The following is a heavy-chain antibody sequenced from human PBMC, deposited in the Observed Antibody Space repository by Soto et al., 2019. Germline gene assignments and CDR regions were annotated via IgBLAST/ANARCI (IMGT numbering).Heavy chain of an antibody. CDR3: ARLRYFDWFSGYYYGMDV. V-gene: IGHV1-3*01. CDR1: GYTFTSCA. D-gene: IGHD3-9*01. CDR2: INAGNGNT. J-gene: IGHJ6*02. Sequence: ASVKVSCKASGYTFTSCAMHWVRQAPGQRLEWMGWINAGNGNTKYSQKFQGRVTITRDTSASTAYMELSSLRSEDTAVYYCARLRYFDWFSGYYYGMDVWGQGTTVTVSS.